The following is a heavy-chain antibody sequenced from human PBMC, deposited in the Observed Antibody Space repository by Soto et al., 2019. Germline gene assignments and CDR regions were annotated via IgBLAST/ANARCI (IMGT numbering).Heavy chain of an antibody. CDR3: ARSQGSSTSLEIYYYYYYGMDV. CDR2: IIPISDTT. D-gene: IGHD2-2*01. J-gene: IGHJ6*02. CDR1: GGTFSSYA. Sequence: QVQLVQSGAEVKKPGSSVKFSCQASGGTFSSYAISWVRQAPGQVLEWMGGIIPISDTTNYAQKFQGRVTITADESTRTAYMELSSLRSEDTAVYYCARSQGSSTSLEIYYYYYYGMDVWGQRTTVTVSS. V-gene: IGHV1-69*01.